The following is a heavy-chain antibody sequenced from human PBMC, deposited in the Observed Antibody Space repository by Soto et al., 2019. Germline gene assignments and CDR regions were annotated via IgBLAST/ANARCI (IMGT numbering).Heavy chain of an antibody. CDR2: ASFDGSNE. CDR1: GFTFSSYG. CDR3: ARDDIGAPNAFDM. J-gene: IGHJ3*02. Sequence: PGGSLRLSCAASGFTFSSYGMHWVRQAPGKGLEWVAIASFDGSNEDYADSVKGRFTISRDRSKNTLYLQMNSLRPEDTAVYYCARDDIGAPNAFDMWGQGTMVTVSS. V-gene: IGHV3-30*03. D-gene: IGHD2-15*01.